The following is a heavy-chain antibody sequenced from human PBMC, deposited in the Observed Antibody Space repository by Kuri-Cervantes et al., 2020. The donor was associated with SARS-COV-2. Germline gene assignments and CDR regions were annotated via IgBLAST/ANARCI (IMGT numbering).Heavy chain of an antibody. CDR2: MNPNSGNT. J-gene: IGHJ4*02. V-gene: IGHV1-8*03. CDR1: GYTFTSYD. CDR3: ARDGRFLEWFSPTRPHLDY. Sequence: ASVKVSCKASGYTFTSYDINWVRQATGQGLEWMGWMNPNSGNTGYAQKFQGRVTITRNTSISTAYMELSSLRSDDTAVYYCARDGRFLEWFSPTRPHLDYWGQGTLVTVSS. D-gene: IGHD3-3*01.